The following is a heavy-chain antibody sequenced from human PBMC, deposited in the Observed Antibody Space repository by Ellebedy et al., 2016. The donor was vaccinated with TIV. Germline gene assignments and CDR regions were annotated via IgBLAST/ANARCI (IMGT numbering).Heavy chain of an antibody. D-gene: IGHD3-3*01. V-gene: IGHV1-24*01. J-gene: IGHJ5*02. CDR3: TTEKYTYDFGPNWFDP. Sequence: ASVKVSCKVSGYSLTEVSMHWVRQAPGKGLEWMGGFDPEDGETIYAQKFQGRVTMTEDTSTDTAYMELSSLRSEDTAVYFCTTEKYTYDFGPNWFDPWGQGTLVTVSS. CDR2: FDPEDGET. CDR1: GYSLTEVS.